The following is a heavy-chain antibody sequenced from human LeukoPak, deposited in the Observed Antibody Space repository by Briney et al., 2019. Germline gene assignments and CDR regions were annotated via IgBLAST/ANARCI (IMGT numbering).Heavy chain of an antibody. CDR2: IIPIFGTA. CDR1: GGTFSSYA. V-gene: IGHV1-69*13. D-gene: IGHD2-2*01. J-gene: IGHJ5*02. Sequence: GASVKVSCKASGGTFSSYAISWVRQAPGQGLEWMGGIIPIFGTANYAQKFQGRVTITADETTSTAYMELSSLRSEDTAVYYCARLSIVVVPAAMDPWGQGTLVTVSA. CDR3: ARLSIVVVPAAMDP.